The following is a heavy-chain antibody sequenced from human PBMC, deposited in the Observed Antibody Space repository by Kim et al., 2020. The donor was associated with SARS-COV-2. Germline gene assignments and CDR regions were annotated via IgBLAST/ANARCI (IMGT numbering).Heavy chain of an antibody. CDR1: GFTFNDYA. J-gene: IGHJ4*02. CDR2: ITWDGFST. Sequence: GGSLRLSCAASGFTFNDYAMHWVRQTPERGLEWVALITWDGFSTYYADSVRGRFTISRDNSKNSVDLRMNSLKTEDTGLYYCVKDMRFGECCGFDYWGQGTLVTVSS. D-gene: IGHD3-10*01. V-gene: IGHV3-43D*03. CDR3: VKDMRFGECCGFDY.